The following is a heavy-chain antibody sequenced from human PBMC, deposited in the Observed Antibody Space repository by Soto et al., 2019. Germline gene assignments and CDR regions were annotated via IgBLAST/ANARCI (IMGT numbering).Heavy chain of an antibody. Sequence: QITLKESGPTLVKPTETLTLTCTLSGFSITTSGVGVGWIRQPPGKALEWLALIYWDDDKRYSPSLKSRLTIXXXTXXNQVVLTMTNMSPVDAATYYCAHRLPLPLTRAFDIWGQGTMVTVSS. V-gene: IGHV2-5*02. CDR1: GFSITTSGVG. D-gene: IGHD2-15*01. J-gene: IGHJ3*02. CDR3: AHRLPLPLTRAFDI. CDR2: IYWDDDK.